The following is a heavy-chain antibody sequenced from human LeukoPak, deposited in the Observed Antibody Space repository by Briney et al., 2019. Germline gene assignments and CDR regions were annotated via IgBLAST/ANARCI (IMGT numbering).Heavy chain of an antibody. J-gene: IGHJ3*02. CDR1: GFTVCSNE. D-gene: IGHD2-2*02. CDR3: AKGLAGCSSTSCYTTSGAFDI. Sequence: GGSLRLSRAASGFTVCSNEMSWVRKAPGKGLGWVSSISGGSTYYADSVKGRFTISRDNSKNTLYLQMNSLRAEDTAVYYCAKGLAGCSSTSCYTTSGAFDIWGQGTMVTVSS. V-gene: IGHV3-38-3*01. CDR2: ISGGST.